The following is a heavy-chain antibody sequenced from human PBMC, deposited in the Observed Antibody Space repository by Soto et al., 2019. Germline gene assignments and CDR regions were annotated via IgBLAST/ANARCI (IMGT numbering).Heavy chain of an antibody. Sequence: SETLSLTCTVSGGSISSSSYYWGWIRQPPGKGLEWIGSIYYSGSTYYNPSLKSRVTISVDTSKSQFSLKLSSVTAADTAVYYCARRGELPPYPGWFVPWGQGTLVTVSS. CDR1: GGSISSSSYY. CDR2: IYYSGST. D-gene: IGHD3-10*01. J-gene: IGHJ5*02. V-gene: IGHV4-39*01. CDR3: ARRGELPPYPGWFVP.